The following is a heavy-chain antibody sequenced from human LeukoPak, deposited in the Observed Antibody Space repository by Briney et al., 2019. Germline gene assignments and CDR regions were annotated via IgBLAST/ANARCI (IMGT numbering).Heavy chain of an antibody. D-gene: IGHD2-21*02. J-gene: IGHJ5*02. CDR2: ISGSGGST. CDR3: AKGRGVPYEVVTAILDP. CDR1: GFTLRTYA. V-gene: IGHV3-23*01. Sequence: GGSLRLSCAASGFTLRTYAMSWVRQAPGKGLEWVSGISGSGGSTYYADSVKGRFTISRDNSKNTLYLQMNSLRGEDTAVYYCAKGRGVPYEVVTAILDPWGQGTLVTVSS.